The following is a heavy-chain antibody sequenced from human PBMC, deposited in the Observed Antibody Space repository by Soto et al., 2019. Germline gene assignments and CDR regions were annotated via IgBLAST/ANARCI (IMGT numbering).Heavy chain of an antibody. CDR2: IIPIFGTA. D-gene: IGHD3-10*01. CDR1: GGTFSSYA. J-gene: IGHJ3*02. V-gene: IGHV1-69*13. Sequence: GASVKVSCKASGGTFSSYAISWVRQAPGQGLEWMGGIIPIFGTANYAQKFQGRVTITADESTSTAYMELSSLRSEDTAVYYCARAAREVRGVIGAFDIWGQGTMVTVSS. CDR3: ARAAREVRGVIGAFDI.